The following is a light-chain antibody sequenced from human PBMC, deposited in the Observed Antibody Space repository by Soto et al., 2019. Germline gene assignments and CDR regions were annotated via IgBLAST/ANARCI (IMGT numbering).Light chain of an antibody. CDR2: DVS. V-gene: IGLV2-14*03. J-gene: IGLJ3*02. Sequence: QSALTQPASESGSPGQSFTISCTGTSSDVGAYHSVSWYQQHPGKAPKLIIFDVSNRPSGVSNRFSGSKSGNTASLTISGLQAEDEADYYCSSFTDTGTVMFGGGTKLTVL. CDR3: SSFTDTGTVM. CDR1: SSDVGAYHS.